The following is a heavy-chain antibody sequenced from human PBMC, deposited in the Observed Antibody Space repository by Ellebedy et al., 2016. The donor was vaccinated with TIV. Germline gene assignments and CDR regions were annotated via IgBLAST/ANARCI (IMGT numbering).Heavy chain of an antibody. J-gene: IGHJ4*02. CDR3: ARGPYDSSGYWLDY. CDR2: ISSSGTYI. V-gene: IGHV3-21*01. D-gene: IGHD3-22*01. CDR1: GFTFSSYS. Sequence: GGSLRLSXAASGFTFSSYSMNWVRQAPGKGLEWVSSISSSGTYIYYVDSVKGRFTISRDNAKNSLYLQMNSLRAEDTAVYYCARGPYDSSGYWLDYWGQGTLVTVSS.